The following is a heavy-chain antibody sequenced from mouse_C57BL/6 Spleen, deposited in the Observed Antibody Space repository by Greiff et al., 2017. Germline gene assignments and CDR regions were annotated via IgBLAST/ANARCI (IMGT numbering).Heavy chain of an antibody. CDR2: ISNLAYSI. CDR3: ARQHYGSSYGYFDV. Sequence: EVPGVESGGGLVQPGGSLKLSCAASGFTFSDYGMAWVRQAPRKGPEWVAFISNLAYSIYYADTVTGRFTISRENAKNTLFLEMSSLRSEDTAMYYCARQHYGSSYGYFDVWGTGTTVTVSS. D-gene: IGHD1-1*01. V-gene: IGHV5-15*01. J-gene: IGHJ1*03. CDR1: GFTFSDYG.